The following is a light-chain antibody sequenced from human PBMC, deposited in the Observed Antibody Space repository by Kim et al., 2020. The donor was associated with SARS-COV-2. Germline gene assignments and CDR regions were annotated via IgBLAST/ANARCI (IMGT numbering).Light chain of an antibody. CDR1: QGISNY. J-gene: IGKJ4*01. Sequence: VSVGDSVTITCRATQGISNYLACYQQKPHEVPKLLIYGASTLQPGVPSRCSGSGSGADFSLTISSLQPEDVATYYCQKYNSAPLTFGGGTKVDIK. CDR2: GAS. CDR3: QKYNSAPLT. V-gene: IGKV1-27*01.